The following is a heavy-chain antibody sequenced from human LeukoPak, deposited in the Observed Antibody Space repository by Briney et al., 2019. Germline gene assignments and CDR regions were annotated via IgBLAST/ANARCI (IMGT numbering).Heavy chain of an antibody. CDR1: GYTFTNYG. CDR3: ARPGETKGKFEY. Sequence: ASVKVSCKTFGYTFTNYGISWVRQAPGQGLEWIGYISAYDGDTNYAQKFRGRVTMTTDRSTTTAYMLLGSLRSDDTAVYYCARPGETKGKFEYWGQGTLVTVSA. V-gene: IGHV1-18*01. CDR2: ISAYDGDT. J-gene: IGHJ4*02. D-gene: IGHD3-16*01.